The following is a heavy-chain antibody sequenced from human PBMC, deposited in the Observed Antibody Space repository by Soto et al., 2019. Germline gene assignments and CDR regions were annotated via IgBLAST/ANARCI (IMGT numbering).Heavy chain of an antibody. CDR1: GDSISRGYY. J-gene: IGHJ4*02. CDR3: ARLRQLGELVY. CDR2: IYHSWGT. V-gene: IGHV4-38-2*01. D-gene: IGHD1-1*01. Sequence: SATLSLTCAFSGDSISRGYYWGWIRQPPGKGLEWIGRIYHSWGTYYNPSLKSRVTISVDTSKNRFSLKMSSVTAADTAVYYCARLRQLGELVYWGQGTRVTVSS.